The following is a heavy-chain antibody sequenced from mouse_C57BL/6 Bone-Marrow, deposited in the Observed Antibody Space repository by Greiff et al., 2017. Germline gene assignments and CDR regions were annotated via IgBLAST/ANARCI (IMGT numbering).Heavy chain of an antibody. V-gene: IGHV7-3*01. CDR3: ASHDYGFAY. D-gene: IGHD2-4*01. Sequence: EVKLVESGGGLVQPGGSLSLSCAASGFTFTDYYMSWVRQPPGQALEWLGFIRNKANGYTTEYSASVKGRFTISRDNSPSILYLQINALRAEDSATYYCASHDYGFAYWGQGTLVTVSA. J-gene: IGHJ3*01. CDR2: IRNKANGYTT. CDR1: GFTFTDYY.